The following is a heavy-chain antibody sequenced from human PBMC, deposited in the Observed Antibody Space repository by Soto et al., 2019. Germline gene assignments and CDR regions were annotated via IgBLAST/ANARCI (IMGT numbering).Heavy chain of an antibody. CDR2: IIPIFGTA. Sequence: SVKVSCKASGGTFSSYAISWVRQAPGQGLEWMGGIIPIFGTANYAQKFQGRVTITADESTSTAYMELSSLRSEDTAVYYCARCRDGYRRWFDPWGRGTLVTVSS. CDR1: GGTFSSYA. J-gene: IGHJ5*02. D-gene: IGHD5-12*01. CDR3: ARCRDGYRRWFDP. V-gene: IGHV1-69*13.